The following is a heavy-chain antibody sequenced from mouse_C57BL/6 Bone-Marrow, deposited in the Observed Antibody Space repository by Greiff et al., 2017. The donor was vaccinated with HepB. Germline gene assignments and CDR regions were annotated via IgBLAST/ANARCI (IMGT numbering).Heavy chain of an antibody. CDR2: IYPGDGDT. CDR3: ESEEDYWADY. D-gene: IGHD1-1*01. V-gene: IGHV1-80*01. Sequence: VQLQQSGAELVKPGASVKISCKASGYAFSSYWMNWVKQRPGKGLEWIGQIYPGDGDTNSNGKFKGKATLTADKSSSTAYMQLSSLTSEDSAVYYGESEEDYWADYWGQGTTLTVSS. J-gene: IGHJ2*01. CDR1: GYAFSSYW.